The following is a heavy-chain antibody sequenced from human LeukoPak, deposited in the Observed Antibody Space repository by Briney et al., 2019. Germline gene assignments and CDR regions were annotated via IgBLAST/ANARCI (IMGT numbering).Heavy chain of an antibody. D-gene: IGHD3-22*01. J-gene: IGHJ4*02. CDR1: GFTFSSFA. CDR3: ARDYYSRFDY. Sequence: PGGSLRLSCAASGFTFSSFAMSWVRQAPGKGLQWVSSISGDSDYTYHADSMKGRFTISRDDAKNTLILQMNILRAEDAAVYYCARDYYSRFDYWGQGTLVSVSS. V-gene: IGHV3-23*01. CDR2: ISGDSDYT.